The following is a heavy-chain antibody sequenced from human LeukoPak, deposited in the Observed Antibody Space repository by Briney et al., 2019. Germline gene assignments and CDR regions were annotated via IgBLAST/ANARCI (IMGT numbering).Heavy chain of an antibody. V-gene: IGHV4-39*01. CDR2: IYFSET. Sequence: PSETLSLTCTVSGASFSDTTYYWPWIRPPPGKGLEWIASIYFSETKYNPSLKSRITISGDTSKNQFSLKLSSVTAADTAVYYCASPSKLVISRGGFDIWGQGTMVTVSA. CDR1: GASFSDTTYY. D-gene: IGHD3-22*01. J-gene: IGHJ3*02. CDR3: ASPSKLVISRGGFDI.